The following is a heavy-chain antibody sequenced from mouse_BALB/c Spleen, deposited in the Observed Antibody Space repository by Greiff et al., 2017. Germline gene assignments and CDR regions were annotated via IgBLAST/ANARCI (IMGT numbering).Heavy chain of an antibody. D-gene: IGHD2-10*02. CDR3: ARLKYGNYDYAMDY. V-gene: IGHV5-6*01. CDR2: ISSGGSYT. J-gene: IGHJ4*01. Sequence: EVQRVESGGGLVQPGGSLKLSCAASGFTFSSYTMSWVRQTPEKRLEWVAYISSGGSYTYYPDSVKGRFTISRVNAKNTLYLQMSSLKSEDTAMYYCARLKYGNYDYAMDYWGQGTSVTVSS. CDR1: GFTFSSYT.